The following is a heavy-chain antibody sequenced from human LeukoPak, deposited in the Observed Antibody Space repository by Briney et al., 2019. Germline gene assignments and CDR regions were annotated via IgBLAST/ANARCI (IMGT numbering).Heavy chain of an antibody. CDR2: IWYDGSKK. Sequence: PGRSLGLSCAASGFTFSWYGIHWVRQAPGKGLEWVAVIWYDGSKKYYADSVKGRFTISRDNSKNTLYLQMNSLRAEDTAVYYCARGNPPSQPVDHWGQGTLVTVSS. CDR1: GFTFSWYG. CDR3: ARGNPPSQPVDH. V-gene: IGHV3-33*01. J-gene: IGHJ4*02. D-gene: IGHD1-14*01.